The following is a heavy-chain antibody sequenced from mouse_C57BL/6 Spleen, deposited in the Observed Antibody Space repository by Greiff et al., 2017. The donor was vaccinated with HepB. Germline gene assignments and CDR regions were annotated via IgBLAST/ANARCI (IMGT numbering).Heavy chain of an antibody. CDR3: ARQNLTGYYFDY. Sequence: EVHLVESGGGLVKPGGSLKLSCAASGFTFSSYTMSWVRQTPEKRLEWVATISGGGGNTYYPDSVKGRFTISRDNAKNTLYLQMSSLRSEDTALYYCARQNLTGYYFDYWGQGTTLTVSS. CDR2: ISGGGGNT. CDR1: GFTFSSYT. D-gene: IGHD4-1*01. V-gene: IGHV5-9*01. J-gene: IGHJ2*01.